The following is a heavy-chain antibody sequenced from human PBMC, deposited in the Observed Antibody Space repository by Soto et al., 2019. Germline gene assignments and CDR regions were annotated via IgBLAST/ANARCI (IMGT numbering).Heavy chain of an antibody. D-gene: IGHD6-19*01. V-gene: IGHV4-61*05. Sequence: PSETLSLTCTVSGGSISSSNYYWGWIRQPPGKGLEWIGYVYYTGSTNYSPSLRSRVSISVDTSKNEFSLRLSSVTAADTAVYFCARSVAVPGAHIDYWGQGTQVTVSS. CDR1: GGSISSSNYY. CDR2: VYYTGST. J-gene: IGHJ4*02. CDR3: ARSVAVPGAHIDY.